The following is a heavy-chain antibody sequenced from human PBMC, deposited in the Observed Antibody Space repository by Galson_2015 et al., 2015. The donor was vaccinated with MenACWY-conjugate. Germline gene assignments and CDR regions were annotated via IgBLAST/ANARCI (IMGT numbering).Heavy chain of an antibody. J-gene: IGHJ4*02. CDR2: ISYDGSDI. Sequence: SLRLSCAVSGFTFSSYAMHWVRQAPGKGLEWMAVISYDGSDIYYADSVKGRFTISRDNSKNTLYLQMNGLRAEDTAVYYCARDGSSWYSDYSGQGTLGTVSS. V-gene: IGHV3-30*04. D-gene: IGHD6-13*01. CDR1: GFTFSSYA. CDR3: ARDGSSWYSDY.